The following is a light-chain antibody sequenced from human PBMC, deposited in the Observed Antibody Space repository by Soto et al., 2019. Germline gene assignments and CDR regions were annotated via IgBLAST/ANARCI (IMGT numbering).Light chain of an antibody. J-gene: IGKJ1*01. Sequence: EIGRTQSPATLSVSPGERATLSCRTSQSVSSNLAWYQQKPGQAPRLLIYGAATRATGIPARFSGSGSGTEFTLTISSLQSEDLAIYYCQEYSDWPTWTFGQGTKVDI. CDR2: GAA. V-gene: IGKV3D-15*01. CDR3: QEYSDWPTWT. CDR1: QSVSSN.